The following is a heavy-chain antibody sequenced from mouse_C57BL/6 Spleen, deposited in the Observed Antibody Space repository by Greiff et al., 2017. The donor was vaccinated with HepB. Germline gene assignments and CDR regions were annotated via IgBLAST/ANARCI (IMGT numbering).Heavy chain of an antibody. J-gene: IGHJ4*01. D-gene: IGHD3-1*01. V-gene: IGHV1-61*01. CDR2: IYPSDSET. CDR1: GYTFTSCW. Sequence: QVQLQQPGAELVRPGSSVKLSCKASGYTFTSCWMDWVKQRPGQGLEWIGNIYPSDSETHYNQKFKDKATLTVDKSSSTAYMQLSSLTSEDSAVYYCARRGTHAMDYWGQGTSVTVSS. CDR3: ARRGTHAMDY.